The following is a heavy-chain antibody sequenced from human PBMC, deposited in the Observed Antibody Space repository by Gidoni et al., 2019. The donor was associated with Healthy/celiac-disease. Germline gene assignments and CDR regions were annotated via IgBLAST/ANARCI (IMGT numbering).Heavy chain of an antibody. Sequence: EVQLVQSGAEVKKPGESLKISCKGSGYSFTSYWIGWVRQMPGKVLEWMGIIYPGDSDTRYSPSFQGQVTISADKSISTAYLHWSSLKASDTAMYYCARANTDYGDYPDAFDIWGQGTMVTVSS. CDR3: ARANTDYGDYPDAFDI. CDR1: GYSFTSYW. CDR2: IYPGDSDT. J-gene: IGHJ3*02. D-gene: IGHD4-17*01. V-gene: IGHV5-51*01.